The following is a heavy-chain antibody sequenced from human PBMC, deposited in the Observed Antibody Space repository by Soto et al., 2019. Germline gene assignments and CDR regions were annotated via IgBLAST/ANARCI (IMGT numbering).Heavy chain of an antibody. Sequence: LSLSCAASGFTVSNTYMTWVRQPPGKGLECVSVIYTAGGTNYADSVKGRFIISRDNSKNTLYLQMNSLRAEGTAVYYCARALPVAKGRFDPWGQGNLVTVSS. D-gene: IGHD2-2*01. CDR2: IYTAGGT. CDR1: GFTVSNTY. V-gene: IGHV3-53*01. CDR3: ARALPVAKGRFDP. J-gene: IGHJ5*02.